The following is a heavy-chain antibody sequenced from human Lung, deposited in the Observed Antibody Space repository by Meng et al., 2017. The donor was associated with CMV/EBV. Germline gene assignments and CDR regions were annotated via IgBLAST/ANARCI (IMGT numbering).Heavy chain of an antibody. CDR2: IYPGDSDT. Sequence: GEXXKISCEGSGYSFTGYWIAWVRQMPGRGLEWMGIIYPGDSDTRYSPSFQGQVTISADKSISTAYLQWSSLKASDTAMYYCARHPAFVYCSHTTACPYYFDYWGQGTXVNGAS. D-gene: IGHD2-15*01. CDR1: GYSFTGYW. J-gene: IGHJ4*02. CDR3: ARHPAFVYCSHTTACPYYFDY. V-gene: IGHV5-51*01.